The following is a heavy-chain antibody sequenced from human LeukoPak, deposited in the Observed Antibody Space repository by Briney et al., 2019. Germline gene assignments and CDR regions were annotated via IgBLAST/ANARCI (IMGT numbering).Heavy chain of an antibody. Sequence: GGSLRLSCVASGFTFTSYWMSWVRQAPGKGLEWVSAISGSGGSTYYADSVKGRFTISRDNSKNTLYLQMNSLRAEDTAVYYCAKDRLSDGYNFGGFDYWGQGTLVTVSS. CDR1: GFTFTSYW. V-gene: IGHV3-23*01. CDR2: ISGSGGST. J-gene: IGHJ4*02. D-gene: IGHD5-24*01. CDR3: AKDRLSDGYNFGGFDY.